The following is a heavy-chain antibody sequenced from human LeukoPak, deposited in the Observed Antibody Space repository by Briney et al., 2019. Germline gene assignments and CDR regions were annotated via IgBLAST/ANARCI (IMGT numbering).Heavy chain of an antibody. V-gene: IGHV4-59*05. CDR3: ARHWGGDSGSQVPY. J-gene: IGHJ4*02. D-gene: IGHD1-26*01. Sequence: SETLSLTCTVSGGSISSYYWSWIRQPPGKGLEWIGSIYYSGSTYYNPSLKSRVTISVDTSKNQFSLKLSSVTAADTAVYYCARHWGGDSGSQVPYWGQGTLVTVSS. CDR1: GGSISSYY. CDR2: IYYSGST.